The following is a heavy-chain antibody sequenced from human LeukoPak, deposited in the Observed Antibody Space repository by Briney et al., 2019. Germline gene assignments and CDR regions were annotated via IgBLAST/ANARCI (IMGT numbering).Heavy chain of an antibody. J-gene: IGHJ4*02. CDR3: AGVVPAANAGSYVDY. V-gene: IGHV4-4*07. Sequence: SETLSLTCTVSGGSISSYHWSWIRQPAGKGLEWVGRIYTSGCTNYNPSLKSRVTTSADTTTNQFSLKLSSVAAADTAVYYCAGVVPAANAGSYVDYWGQGTLVTVSS. CDR1: GGSISSYH. D-gene: IGHD2-2*01. CDR2: IYTSGCT.